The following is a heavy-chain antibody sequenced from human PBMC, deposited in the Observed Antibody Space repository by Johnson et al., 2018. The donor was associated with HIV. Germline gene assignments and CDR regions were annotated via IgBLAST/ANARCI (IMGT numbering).Heavy chain of an antibody. Sequence: VQLVESGGGLVKPGGSLRLSCAASRFTFSDYYMSWIRQAPGKGLEWVSYISSSGSIIYYADSVKGRFTISRDNAKNSLYLQMDSLKTEDTAVYYCTTAHNHRKERAFDIWGQGTLVTVSS. V-gene: IGHV3-11*01. CDR1: RFTFSDYY. J-gene: IGHJ3*02. D-gene: IGHD1-1*01. CDR2: ISSSGSII. CDR3: TTAHNHRKERAFDI.